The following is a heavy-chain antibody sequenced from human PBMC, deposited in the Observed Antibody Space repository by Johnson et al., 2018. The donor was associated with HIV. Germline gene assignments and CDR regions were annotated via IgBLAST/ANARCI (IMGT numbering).Heavy chain of an antibody. V-gene: IGHV3-53*01. Sequence: EVQLVESGGGLIQPGGSLRLSCAASGFTVSSNYMSWVRQAPGKGLEWVSGINWNGGSTCYTDSVKGRFTISRDTAKNSLYLQMNSLRAEDTALYYCARGGRYCSGGSCSYAVDIWGQGTMVTVSS. CDR1: GFTVSSNY. D-gene: IGHD2-15*01. CDR3: ARGGRYCSGGSCSYAVDI. J-gene: IGHJ3*02. CDR2: INWNGGST.